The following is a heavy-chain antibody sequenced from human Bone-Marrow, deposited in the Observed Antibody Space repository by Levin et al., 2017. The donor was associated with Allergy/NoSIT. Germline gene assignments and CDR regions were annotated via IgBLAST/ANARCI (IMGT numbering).Heavy chain of an antibody. V-gene: IGHV3-72*01. CDR1: GFIFSDYY. CDR2: ARPKTRSYTT. J-gene: IGHJ3*02. CDR3: VRGFHSFDI. D-gene: IGHD2-21*01. Sequence: GGSLRLSCAASGFIFSDYYMDWVRQAPGKRLEWISRARPKTRSYTTEYAASVRGRFTVSRADSRSSLYLQIDSLKSEDTALYYCVRGFHSFDIWGQGRMVTVSS.